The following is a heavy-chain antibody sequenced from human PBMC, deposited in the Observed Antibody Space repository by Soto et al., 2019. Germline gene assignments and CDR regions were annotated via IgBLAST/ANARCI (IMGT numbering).Heavy chain of an antibody. CDR3: ARKDYYDSSGYRRDFDY. Sequence: ASVKASCKASGCTFSSYGISWVRQAPEQGFEWMGWISAYNGNTNYAQKLQGRVTMTTDTSTSTAYMELRSLRSDDTAVYYCARKDYYDSSGYRRDFDYWGQGTLVTVSS. J-gene: IGHJ4*02. V-gene: IGHV1-18*01. CDR1: GCTFSSYG. CDR2: ISAYNGNT. D-gene: IGHD3-22*01.